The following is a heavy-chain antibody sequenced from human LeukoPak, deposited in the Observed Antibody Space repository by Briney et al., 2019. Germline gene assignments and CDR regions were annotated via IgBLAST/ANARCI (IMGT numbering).Heavy chain of an antibody. D-gene: IGHD6-13*01. CDR1: GYTFTSYY. CDR2: INPSGGST. Sequence: ASVKVSCKASGYTFTSYYMHWVRQAPGQGLEWMGIINPSGGSTSYAQKFQDRVTMTRDTSTSTVYMELSSLRSEDTAVYYCARGYSTTYYYYYGMDVWGQGTTVTVSS. V-gene: IGHV1-46*01. CDR3: ARGYSTTYYYYYGMDV. J-gene: IGHJ6*02.